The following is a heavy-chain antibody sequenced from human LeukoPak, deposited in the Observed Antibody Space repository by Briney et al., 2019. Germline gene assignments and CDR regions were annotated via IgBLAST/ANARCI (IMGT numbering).Heavy chain of an antibody. Sequence: SETLSLTCTVSGGSISSYYWSWIRQPAGKGLEWIGRIYTSGSTNYNPSLKSRVTMSVDTSKNQFSLKLSSVTAADTAVYYCARDGSATGYYYGMDVWGQGTTVTVSS. CDR1: GGSISSYY. J-gene: IGHJ6*02. CDR2: IYTSGST. D-gene: IGHD6-13*01. V-gene: IGHV4-4*07. CDR3: ARDGSATGYYYGMDV.